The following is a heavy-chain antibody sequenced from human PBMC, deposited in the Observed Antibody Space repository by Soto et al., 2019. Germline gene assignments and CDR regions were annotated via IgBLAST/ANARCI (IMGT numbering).Heavy chain of an antibody. V-gene: IGHV4-31*03. CDR3: AIDRVTGINWFDP. Sequence: SETLSLTCTVSGGSISSGGYYWSWIRQHPGKGLEWIGYIYYSGSTYYNPSLKSRVTISVDTSKNQFSLKLSSVTAADTAVYYCAIDRVTGINWFDPWGQGTLVTVSS. J-gene: IGHJ5*02. CDR1: GGSISSGGYY. CDR2: IYYSGST. D-gene: IGHD1-20*01.